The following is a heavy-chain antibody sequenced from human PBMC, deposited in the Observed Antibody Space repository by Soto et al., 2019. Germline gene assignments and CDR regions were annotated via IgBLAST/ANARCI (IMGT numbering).Heavy chain of an antibody. D-gene: IGHD3-10*01. J-gene: IGHJ4*02. CDR1: GFSFSSYW. V-gene: IGHV3-7*05. CDR3: AKAPRGSGRDYYFVY. Sequence: EVQLVESGGGLVQPGGSLRLSCVASGFSFSSYWMSWVRQAPGKGLEWVANINQDGSQEYYVGSVQGRFTISRDNAKNSLYLQMNSLRDEDTAVYYCAKAPRGSGRDYYFVYWGQGTLITVSS. CDR2: INQDGSQE.